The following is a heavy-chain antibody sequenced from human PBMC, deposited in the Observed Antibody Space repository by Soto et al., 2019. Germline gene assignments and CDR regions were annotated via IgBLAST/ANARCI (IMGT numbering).Heavy chain of an antibody. D-gene: IGHD4-17*01. V-gene: IGHV2-5*01. J-gene: IGHJ4*02. CDR1: GFSLSTSGVG. Sequence: QITLKESGPTLVKPTQTLTLTCTFSGFSLSTSGVGVGWILQPPGKALEWLALIYWNDDKRYSPSLKSRLTITKETSKHQVVLTMTNMDPVDTATYYCAHFADGASFDYWGQGTLVTVSS. CDR2: IYWNDDK. CDR3: AHFADGASFDY.